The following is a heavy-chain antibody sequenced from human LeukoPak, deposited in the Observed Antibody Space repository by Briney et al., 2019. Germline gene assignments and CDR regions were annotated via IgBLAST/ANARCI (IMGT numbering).Heavy chain of an antibody. CDR2: IYSNGNT. V-gene: IGHV3-53*01. D-gene: IGHD5-24*01. CDR3: VGKMATIDDY. CDR1: GFTVSSNY. Sequence: HPGGSLRLSCAASGFTVSSNYMNWVRQAPGKGLEWVSVIYSNGNTYYADSVKGRFTFSRDNSKNTVYLQMNSLRAEDTAVYYCVGKMATIDDYWGQGTLVTVSS. J-gene: IGHJ4*02.